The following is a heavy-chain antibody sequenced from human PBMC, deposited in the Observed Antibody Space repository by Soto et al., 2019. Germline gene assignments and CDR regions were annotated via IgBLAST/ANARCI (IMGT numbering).Heavy chain of an antibody. CDR3: ARIFYGDDAVVDY. V-gene: IGHV4-59*01. CDR1: GGSISSYY. J-gene: IGHJ4*02. Sequence: LETLSLTCTVSGGSISSYYWSWIRQPPGKGLEWIGYIYYSGSTNYNPSLKSRVTISVDTSKNQFSLKLSSVTAADTAVYYCARIFYGDDAVVDYWGQGTLVTVSS. D-gene: IGHD4-17*01. CDR2: IYYSGST.